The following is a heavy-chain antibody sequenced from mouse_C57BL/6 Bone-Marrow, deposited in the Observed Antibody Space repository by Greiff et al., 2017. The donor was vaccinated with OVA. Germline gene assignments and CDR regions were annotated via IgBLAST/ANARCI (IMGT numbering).Heavy chain of an antibody. CDR1: GYTFTSYW. CDR2: IYPGSGST. Sequence: QVQLQQPGAELVKPGASVKMSCQASGYTFTSYWITWVKQRPGQGLEWIGDIYPGSGSTNYNEKFTSKATLTVDKSSRTAYMQLSSLTSEDSAVYYCAREDGYYGYAMDYWGQGTAVTVSA. V-gene: IGHV1-55*01. CDR3: AREDGYYGYAMDY. J-gene: IGHJ4*01. D-gene: IGHD2-3*01.